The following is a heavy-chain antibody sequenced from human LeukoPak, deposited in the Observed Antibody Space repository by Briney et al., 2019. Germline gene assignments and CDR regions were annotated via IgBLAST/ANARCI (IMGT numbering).Heavy chain of an antibody. Sequence: EASVKVSCKASGYTFTSYAMNWVRQAPGQGLEWMGWINTNTGNPTYAQGFTGRFVFSLDTSVSTAYLQISSLKAEDTAVYYCAREYYDFWSGLWAFPPTHYYYYMDVWGKGTTVTVSS. J-gene: IGHJ6*03. CDR3: AREYYDFWSGLWAFPPTHYYYYMDV. V-gene: IGHV7-4-1*02. CDR2: INTNTGNP. D-gene: IGHD3-3*01. CDR1: GYTFTSYA.